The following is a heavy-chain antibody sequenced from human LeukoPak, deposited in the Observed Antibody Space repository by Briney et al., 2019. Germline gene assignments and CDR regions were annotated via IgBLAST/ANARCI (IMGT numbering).Heavy chain of an antibody. CDR1: GGTFSSYA. V-gene: IGHV1-69*05. J-gene: IGHJ6*03. CDR2: IIPIFGTA. CDR3: ARCPVLGIQRGPSYYYYYYMDV. Sequence: GASVKVSCKASGGTFSSYAVSWVRQAPGQGLEWMGGIIPIFGTANYAQKFQGRVTITTDESTSTAYMELSSLRSEDTAVYYCARCPVLGIQRGPSYYYYYYMDVWGKGTTVTVSS. D-gene: IGHD7-27*01.